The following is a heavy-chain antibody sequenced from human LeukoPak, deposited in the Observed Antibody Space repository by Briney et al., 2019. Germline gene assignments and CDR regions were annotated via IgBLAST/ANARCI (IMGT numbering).Heavy chain of an antibody. CDR1: GGTFSSYA. J-gene: IGHJ4*02. CDR2: IIPIFGTA. Sequence: SVKVSCKASGGTFSSYAISWVRQAPGQGLEWMGGIIPIFGTANYAQKFQGRVTITADESTSTAYMELRSLRSDDTAVYYCARVPQYYDSSGYSDYWGQGTLVTVSS. CDR3: ARVPQYYDSSGYSDY. V-gene: IGHV1-69*13. D-gene: IGHD3-22*01.